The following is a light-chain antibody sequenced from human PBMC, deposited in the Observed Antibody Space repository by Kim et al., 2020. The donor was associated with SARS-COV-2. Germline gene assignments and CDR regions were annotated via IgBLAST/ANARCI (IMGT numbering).Light chain of an antibody. J-gene: IGLJ2*01. CDR3: KAWDSNNVV. Sequence: SYELTQPPSVSVSPGQTASITCSGDRLGDKYACWYQQKPGQSPVLVIYQDIKRPSGIPERFSGSNSGNTATLTISGTQAMDEADYYCKAWDSNNVVFGGGTQLTVL. V-gene: IGLV3-1*01. CDR1: RLGDKY. CDR2: QDI.